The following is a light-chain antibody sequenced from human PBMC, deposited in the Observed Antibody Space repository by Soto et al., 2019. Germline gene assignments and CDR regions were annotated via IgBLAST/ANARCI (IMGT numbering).Light chain of an antibody. CDR3: QQYNSYWT. Sequence: IQMTKSPSTLSASVGAIVTITCRASQSISSWLAWYQQKPGKAPKLLIYDASIFESGVPTRFSGSGSGTEFTLTISSLQPDDFATYYCQQYNSYWTFGQGTKVDIK. J-gene: IGKJ1*01. CDR2: DAS. V-gene: IGKV1-5*01. CDR1: QSISSW.